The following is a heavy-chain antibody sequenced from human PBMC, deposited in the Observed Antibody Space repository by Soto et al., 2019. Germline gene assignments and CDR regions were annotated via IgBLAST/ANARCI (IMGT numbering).Heavy chain of an antibody. CDR2: IYYSGST. CDR3: ARVPTYYYGSGSYYNILVFDY. V-gene: IGHV4-61*01. CDR1: GGSVSSGSYY. Sequence: QVQLQESGPGLVKPSETLSLTCTVSGGSVSSGSYYWSWIRQPPGKGLEWIGYIYYSGSTNYNPSLKRRVTISVDTSKNQFSLKLSSVTAADTAVYYCARVPTYYYGSGSYYNILVFDYWGQGTLVTVSS. D-gene: IGHD3-10*01. J-gene: IGHJ4*02.